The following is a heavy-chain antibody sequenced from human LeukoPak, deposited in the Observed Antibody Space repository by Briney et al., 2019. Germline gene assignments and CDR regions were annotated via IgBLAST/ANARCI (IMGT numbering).Heavy chain of an antibody. CDR1: GFTFSDHY. J-gene: IGHJ4*02. V-gene: IGHV3-15*01. D-gene: IGHD5-24*01. Sequence: GGSLRLSCAASGFTFSDHYMDWVRQAPGKGLEWVGRIKSKTDGGTTDYAAPVKGRFTISRDDSKNTLYLQMNSLKTEDTAVYYCTEGEMANDYWGQGTLVTVSS. CDR2: IKSKTDGGTT. CDR3: TEGEMANDY.